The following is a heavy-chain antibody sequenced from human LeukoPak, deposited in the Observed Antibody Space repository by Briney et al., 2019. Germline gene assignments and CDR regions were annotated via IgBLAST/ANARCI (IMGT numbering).Heavy chain of an antibody. Sequence: PSETLSLTCTVSGDSVSNYYWSWIRQPPGKGLEWIGYIYHSGSTYYNPSLKSRLTISVDTSKNQFSLKLTSVTAADTAVYYCARLNKPGWFDPWGQGTLVTVSS. CDR1: GDSVSNYY. CDR2: IYHSGST. CDR3: ARLNKPGWFDP. V-gene: IGHV4-59*08. D-gene: IGHD1-14*01. J-gene: IGHJ5*02.